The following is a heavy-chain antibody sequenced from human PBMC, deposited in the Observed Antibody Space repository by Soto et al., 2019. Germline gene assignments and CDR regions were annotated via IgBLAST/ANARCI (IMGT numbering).Heavy chain of an antibody. CDR1: GYTLTELS. Sequence: ASVKVSCKVSGYTLTELSMHWVLQAPGKGLEWMGGFDPEDGETIYAQKFQGRVTMTEDTSTDTAYMELSSLRSEDTAVYYCATYYGSGSYPFGYYYDGMDVWGQGTTVTVSS. D-gene: IGHD3-10*01. CDR3: ATYYGSGSYPFGYYYDGMDV. V-gene: IGHV1-24*01. CDR2: FDPEDGET. J-gene: IGHJ6*02.